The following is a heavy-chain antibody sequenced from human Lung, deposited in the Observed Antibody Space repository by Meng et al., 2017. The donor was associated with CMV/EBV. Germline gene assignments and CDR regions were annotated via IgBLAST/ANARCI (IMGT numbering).Heavy chain of an antibody. V-gene: IGHV7-4-1*02. D-gene: IGHD2/OR15-2a*01. Sequence: QVHSVPYASEAKKPGASVKVSCKASGYTFSTYTVNWVRQAHGRGLDVMGWISTNTGTPTYTQGFTGRFVFSLDTSVSTAYLQISSLKAEDTAVYYCARGGNFDPWGQGTLVTVSS. CDR1: GYTFSTYT. CDR3: ARGGNFDP. CDR2: ISTNTGTP. J-gene: IGHJ5*02.